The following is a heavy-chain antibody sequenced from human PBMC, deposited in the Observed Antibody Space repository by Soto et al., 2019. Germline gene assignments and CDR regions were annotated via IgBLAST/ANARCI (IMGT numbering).Heavy chain of an antibody. V-gene: IGHV3-15*01. J-gene: IGHJ4*02. Sequence: GGSLRLSCAASGFTFSNVWMIWVRQAPGKGLEWIGRIKSKSAGGTTDYAALVKGRFTISRDDSKDTLFLQMNSLTPEDTAVYYCTTGAQFSGSVFDYWGQGTLVTVSS. D-gene: IGHD1-26*01. CDR3: TTGAQFSGSVFDY. CDR2: IKSKSAGGTT. CDR1: GFTFSNVW.